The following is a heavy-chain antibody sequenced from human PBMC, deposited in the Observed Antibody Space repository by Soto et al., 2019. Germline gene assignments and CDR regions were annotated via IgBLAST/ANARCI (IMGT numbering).Heavy chain of an antibody. Sequence: SVKVSCKASGGTFSSYAISWVRQAPGQGLEWMGGIIPIFGTANYAQKFQGRVTITADESTSTAYMELSSLRSEDTAVYYCARDKVIGSSGYPPGWFDPWGQGTLVTVSS. CDR3: ARDKVIGSSGYPPGWFDP. CDR2: IIPIFGTA. CDR1: GGTFSSYA. D-gene: IGHD3-22*01. V-gene: IGHV1-69*13. J-gene: IGHJ5*02.